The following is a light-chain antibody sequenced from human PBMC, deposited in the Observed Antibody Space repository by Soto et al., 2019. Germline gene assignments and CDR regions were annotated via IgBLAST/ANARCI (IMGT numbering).Light chain of an antibody. CDR2: EVS. CDR3: SSYTSSSTLV. CDR1: SSDVGSYNF. J-gene: IGLJ1*01. Sequence: QSVLTPPASVSGSPGQSITISCTGTSSDVGSYNFVSWYQLHPGKAPKLMIFEVSNRPSGVSYRFSGSKSGNTASLTISGLQAEDEADYYCSSYTSSSTLVFGTGTKVTVL. V-gene: IGLV2-14*02.